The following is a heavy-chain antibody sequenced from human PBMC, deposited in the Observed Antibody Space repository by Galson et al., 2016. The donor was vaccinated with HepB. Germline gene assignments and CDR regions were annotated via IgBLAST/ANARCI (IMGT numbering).Heavy chain of an antibody. V-gene: IGHV4-39*01. CDR2: IDNSGRT. Sequence: ETLSPTSTFSGGSISRCIYYWGRIPQTPVKWLGRIGNIDNSGRTYYDPSLKSRVTISVDTSKNQFSLKMNSVTAADTAVYYCARSSTLWGVAVAGTAHDHWGQGTLVTVSS. D-gene: IGHD6-13*01. CDR3: ARSSTLWGVAVAGTAHDH. CDR1: GGSISRCIYY. J-gene: IGHJ4*02.